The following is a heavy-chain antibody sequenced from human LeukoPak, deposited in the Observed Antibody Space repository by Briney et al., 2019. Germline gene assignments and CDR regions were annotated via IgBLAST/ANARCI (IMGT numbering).Heavy chain of an antibody. V-gene: IGHV3-21*01. CDR2: ISSSSTYI. D-gene: IGHD2/OR15-2a*01. J-gene: IGHJ3*02. CDR3: TRDFLNAIDI. Sequence: GGSLRLSCAASGFTFSSSTMTWVRQSPGKGLEWVSSISSSSTYIYYADSVKGRFIISRDNAKNSLYLQMNSLRAEDTAVFYCTRDFLNAIDIWGQGTMVTVSS. CDR1: GFTFSSST.